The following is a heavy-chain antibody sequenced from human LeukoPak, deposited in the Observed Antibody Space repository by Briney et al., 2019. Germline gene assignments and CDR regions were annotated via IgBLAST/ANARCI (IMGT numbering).Heavy chain of an antibody. Sequence: GGSLRLSCSASGFTFSNYNMNWVRQAPGRALEWVSSITSSGTYIFYADSVKGRFTVSRDNAKNSLYLQMNSLGPEDTAVYYCARDPYSGNYGNYYYYYMDVWGKGTTVTISS. CDR2: ITSSGTYI. V-gene: IGHV3-21*01. D-gene: IGHD1-26*01. CDR1: GFTFSNYN. J-gene: IGHJ6*03. CDR3: ARDPYSGNYGNYYYYYMDV.